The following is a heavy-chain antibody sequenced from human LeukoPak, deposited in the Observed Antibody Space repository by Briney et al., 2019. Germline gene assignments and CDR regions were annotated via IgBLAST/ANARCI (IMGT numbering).Heavy chain of an antibody. Sequence: GGSLRLSCAVSAFTVSSNYVSWVRQAPGKGLEWVSVIYGGGSTNYADSVKGRFTISRDKSKNTLYLQMNSLRAEDTAVYYCARDHSGSYQRAFDIWGQGTMVTVSS. CDR1: AFTVSSNY. CDR3: ARDHSGSYQRAFDI. V-gene: IGHV3-66*02. D-gene: IGHD1-26*01. CDR2: IYGGGST. J-gene: IGHJ3*02.